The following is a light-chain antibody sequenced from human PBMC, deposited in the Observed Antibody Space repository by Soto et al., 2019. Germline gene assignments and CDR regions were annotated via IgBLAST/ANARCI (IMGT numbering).Light chain of an antibody. CDR2: LGS. V-gene: IGKV2-28*01. CDR3: MQALQTPWT. Sequence: DIVMTQSPLSLPVTPGQPASISCRSSQSLLLSNGYNFLDWYLQKPGQSPHLLIYLGSNRASGVPDRFNGSGSGTDFTLKISRVEAEDVGVYYCMQALQTPWTFGQGTKVEIK. CDR1: QSLLLSNGYNF. J-gene: IGKJ1*01.